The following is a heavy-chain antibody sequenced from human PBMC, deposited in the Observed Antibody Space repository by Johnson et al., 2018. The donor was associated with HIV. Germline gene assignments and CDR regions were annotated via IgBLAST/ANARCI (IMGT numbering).Heavy chain of an antibody. D-gene: IGHD6-13*01. CDR2: ISGGGSAI. J-gene: IGHJ3*02. Sequence: QEQLVESGGGLVKPGGSLRLSCAVSGFTFSDYYMSWIRQAPGKGLEWISYISGGGSAIYYADSVRGRFTISRDNAKNSLYLQMNSLRAEDTAVYYCARDRLAAADPDAFDIWGQGTMVTVSS. V-gene: IGHV3-11*01. CDR1: GFTFSDYY. CDR3: ARDRLAAADPDAFDI.